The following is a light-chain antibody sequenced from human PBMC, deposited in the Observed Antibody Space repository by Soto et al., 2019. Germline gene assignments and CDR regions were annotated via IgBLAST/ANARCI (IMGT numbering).Light chain of an antibody. CDR3: QQYFNWWT. V-gene: IGKV3-11*01. CDR2: GAF. J-gene: IGKJ1*01. Sequence: EIVLTQSPATLSLSPGERATLSCRASPSVTNYLAWYQQKPGQPPRLLVYGAFNRVTGIPARFSGSGSGTDFTLTISSLQSEDFAVYHCQQYFNWWTFGQGTKVDIK. CDR1: PSVTNY.